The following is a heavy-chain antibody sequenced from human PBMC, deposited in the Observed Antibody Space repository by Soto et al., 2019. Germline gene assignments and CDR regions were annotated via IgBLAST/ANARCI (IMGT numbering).Heavy chain of an antibody. J-gene: IGHJ4*02. CDR2: IYYTGST. Sequence: SETLSLTCTVSGGSISSYYWSWIRQPPGKGLEWIGYIYYTGSTNYNPSLKSRVTISVDTSKNQFSLKLSSVTAADTAVYYCAVAMTTVTTDDYWGQGTLVTVS. CDR1: GGSISSYY. V-gene: IGHV4-59*12. D-gene: IGHD4-17*01. CDR3: AVAMTTVTTDDY.